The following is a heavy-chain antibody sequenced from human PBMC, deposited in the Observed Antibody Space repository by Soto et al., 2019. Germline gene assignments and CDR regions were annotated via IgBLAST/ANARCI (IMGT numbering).Heavy chain of an antibody. CDR3: ARLSSPKESVDY. Sequence: GEPLKISCKGSGYTFTSYWIGWVRQIPGKGLEWMGIIYPDDSDTRYSPFFQGQVTISADKSISTAYLQWSSLKASDTAMYYCARLSSPKESVDYWGQGTLVTVSS. CDR1: GYTFTSYW. D-gene: IGHD2-15*01. V-gene: IGHV5-51*01. CDR2: IYPDDSDT. J-gene: IGHJ4*02.